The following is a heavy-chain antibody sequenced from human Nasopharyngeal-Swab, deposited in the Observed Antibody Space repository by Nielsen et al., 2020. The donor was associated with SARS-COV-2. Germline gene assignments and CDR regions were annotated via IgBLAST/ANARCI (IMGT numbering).Heavy chain of an antibody. D-gene: IGHD3-3*01. CDR1: GFTFSSYA. V-gene: IGHV3-64D*08. CDR2: ISSNGGST. Sequence: GESLKISCSASGFTFSSYAMHWVRQAPGKGLEYVSAISSNGGSTYYADSVKGRFTISRDNSKNTLYLQMSSLRAEDTAMYYCVRLYDFWSGEPSWGQGTLVTVSS. CDR3: VRLYDFWSGEPS. J-gene: IGHJ5*02.